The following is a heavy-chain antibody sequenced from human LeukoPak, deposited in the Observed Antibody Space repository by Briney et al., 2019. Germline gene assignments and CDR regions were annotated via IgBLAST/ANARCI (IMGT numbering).Heavy chain of an antibody. Sequence: ASVKVSCKASGYTFTSYGISWVRQAPGQGLEWMVWISAYNGNTNYAQKLQGRVTMTTDTSTSTAYMELRSLRSDDTAVYYCARDIPCGGDYYSGGNYYYYYYGMDVWGQGTTVTVSS. CDR3: ARDIPCGGDYYSGGNYYYYYYGMDV. CDR2: ISAYNGNT. J-gene: IGHJ6*02. V-gene: IGHV1-18*01. D-gene: IGHD2-21*02. CDR1: GYTFTSYG.